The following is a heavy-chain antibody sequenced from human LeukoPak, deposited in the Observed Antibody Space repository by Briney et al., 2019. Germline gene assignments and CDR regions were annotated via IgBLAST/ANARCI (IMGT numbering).Heavy chain of an antibody. J-gene: IGHJ4*02. V-gene: IGHV3-15*01. Sequence: GGSLSLSCAASGFTFTDVWMSWVRQTPGKGLEWVGRIISKSGGGTTDYAAPVKGRFTISRDDSKNTLYLQMNSLKAEDTAVCYCATHSNVRLLGNWGQGTLVSVSS. CDR2: IISKSGGGTT. CDR1: GFTFTDVW. CDR3: ATHSNVRLLGN. D-gene: IGHD6-13*01.